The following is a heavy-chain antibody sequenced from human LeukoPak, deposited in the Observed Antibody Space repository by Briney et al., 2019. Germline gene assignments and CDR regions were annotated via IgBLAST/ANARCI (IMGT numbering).Heavy chain of an antibody. CDR2: ISHDGSNN. J-gene: IGHJ6*02. Sequence: GGSLRLSCAASGFTFRRYGIHWVRQAPGKGLEWVAVISHDGSNNYYADSVKGRFTISRDNSKNTLYLQMISLRAEDTAVYYCAKDTCSGGSCYYYYGMDVWGQGTTVTVSS. CDR1: GFTFRRYG. V-gene: IGHV3-30*18. CDR3: AKDTCSGGSCYYYYGMDV. D-gene: IGHD2-15*01.